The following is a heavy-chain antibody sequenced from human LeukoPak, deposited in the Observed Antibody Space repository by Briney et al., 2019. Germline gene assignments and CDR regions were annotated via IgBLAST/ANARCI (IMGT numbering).Heavy chain of an antibody. D-gene: IGHD3-3*01. V-gene: IGHV4-31*03. J-gene: IGHJ4*02. CDR1: GGSISSGGYY. CDR3: ARDAWNGNSPLDY. CDR2: IYYSGSA. Sequence: PSQTLSLTCTVSGGSISSGGYYWSWIRQHPGKGLEWIGYIYYSGSAYYNPSLKSRVTISVDTAKNQISLKLSSVTAADTAVYYCARDAWNGNSPLDYWGQGTLVTVSS.